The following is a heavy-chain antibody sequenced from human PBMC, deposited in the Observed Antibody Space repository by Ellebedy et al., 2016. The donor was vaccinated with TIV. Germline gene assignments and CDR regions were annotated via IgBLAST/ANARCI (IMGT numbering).Heavy chain of an antibody. V-gene: IGHV4-61*01. Sequence: MPSETLSLTCTVSGGSVVSGTYYWSWIRQPPGKGLEWIAYIYYSGSSYYSPSLKSRVSISVDTSKNQFSLKVTSVSAADTAVYYCARINRRIGVAGTGYWYLDLWGQGTLVTVSS. D-gene: IGHD6-19*01. J-gene: IGHJ2*01. CDR3: ARINRRIGVAGTGYWYLDL. CDR1: GGSVVSGTYY. CDR2: IYYSGSS.